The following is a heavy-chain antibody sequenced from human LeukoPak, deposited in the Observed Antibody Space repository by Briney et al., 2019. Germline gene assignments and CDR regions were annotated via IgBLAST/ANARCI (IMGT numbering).Heavy chain of an antibody. D-gene: IGHD5-12*01. CDR2: IYSGGST. CDR3: ARDRWVGGYDYFDY. Sequence: GGSLRLSCAASGFTVSSNYMSWVRQAPGKGLEWVSVIYSGGSTYYADSVKGRFTISRDNSKNTLYLQMNSLRAEDTAVYYCARDRWVGGYDYFDYWGPGTLVTVSS. J-gene: IGHJ4*02. CDR1: GFTVSSNY. V-gene: IGHV3-66*02.